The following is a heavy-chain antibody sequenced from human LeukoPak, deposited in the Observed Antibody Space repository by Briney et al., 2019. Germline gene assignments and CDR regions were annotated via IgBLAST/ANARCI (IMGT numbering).Heavy chain of an antibody. Sequence: PSETLSLTCSVSGGSIGSNYWNWIRQPPGKGLEWIGYMDYSGSADYNPSLKSRVTMSVDTSNNRFSLKVTSVTTADTAIYYCARSGVPTARFDSWGQGTLVTVSP. D-gene: IGHD1-1*01. CDR3: ARSGVPTARFDS. CDR2: MDYSGSA. V-gene: IGHV4-59*01. J-gene: IGHJ4*02. CDR1: GGSIGSNY.